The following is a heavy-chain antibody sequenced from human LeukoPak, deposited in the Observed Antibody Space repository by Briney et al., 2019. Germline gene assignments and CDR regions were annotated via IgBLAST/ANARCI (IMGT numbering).Heavy chain of an antibody. CDR2: ISVHNGNT. V-gene: IGHV1-18*01. D-gene: IGHD6-13*01. Sequence: ASVKVSCKASGYTFTSYGISWVRQAPGQGLEWMGWISVHNGNTNYAQRFQDRVTMTTDTSTSTAYMELRSLRSDDTAVYYCARDMRIAAERPPRVDGWGKGTTVTVSS. J-gene: IGHJ6*04. CDR1: GYTFTSYG. CDR3: ARDMRIAAERPPRVDG.